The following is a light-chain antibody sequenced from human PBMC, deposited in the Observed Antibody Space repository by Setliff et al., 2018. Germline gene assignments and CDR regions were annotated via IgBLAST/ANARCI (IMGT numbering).Light chain of an antibody. CDR1: SSDIGAGYG. J-gene: IGLJ1*01. V-gene: IGLV1-40*01. CDR2: GNS. CDR3: QSYGGSLSGYV. Sequence: QSVLTQPPSVSGAPGQRVTISCTGTSSDIGAGYGVHWYQQLPGTAPKLLIYGNSNRPSGVPDRFPGSKSGTSASLAIAGLQAEDEADYYCQSYGGSLSGYVFGTGTKVTV.